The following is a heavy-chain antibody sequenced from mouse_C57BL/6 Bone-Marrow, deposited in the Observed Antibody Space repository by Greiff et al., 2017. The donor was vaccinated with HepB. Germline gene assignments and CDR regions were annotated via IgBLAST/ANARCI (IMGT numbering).Heavy chain of an antibody. Sequence: EVKLMESGPELVKPGASVKISCKASGYSFTDYNMNWVKQSNGKSLEWIGVINPNYGTTSYNQKFKGKATLTVDQSSSTAYMQLNSLTSEDSAVYYCAQAITTVVAPDYWGQGTTLTVSS. D-gene: IGHD1-1*01. J-gene: IGHJ2*01. CDR1: GYSFTDYN. V-gene: IGHV1-39*01. CDR3: AQAITTVVAPDY. CDR2: INPNYGTT.